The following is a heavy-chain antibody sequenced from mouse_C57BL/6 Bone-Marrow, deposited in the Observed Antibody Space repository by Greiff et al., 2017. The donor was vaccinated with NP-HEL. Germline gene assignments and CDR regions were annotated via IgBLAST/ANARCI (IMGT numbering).Heavy chain of an antibody. V-gene: IGHV14-1*01. CDR2: LDPEGGDT. D-gene: IGHD1-1*02. CDR3: TRWCLAWFAY. J-gene: IGHJ3*01. CDR1: GFTINDYY. Sequence: VQLQQSGAELVRPGASVKLSCTASGFTINDYYMHWVKQRPEQGLEWIGRLDPEGGDTDYAPKFQGKATMTPDTSSNTAYLQLSSLPSEDTAVYYCTRWCLAWFAYGCQGTLVTVSA.